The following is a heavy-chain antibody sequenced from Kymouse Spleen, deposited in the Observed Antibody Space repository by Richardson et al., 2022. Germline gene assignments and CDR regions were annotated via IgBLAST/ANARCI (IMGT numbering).Heavy chain of an antibody. Sequence: QVQLQESGPGLVKPSETLSLTCTVSGGSISSYYWSWIRQPPGKGLEWIGYIYYSGSTNYNPSLKSRVTISVDTSKNQFSLKLSSVTAADTAVYYCARDGELELNYYGMDVWGQGTTVTVSS. D-gene: IGHD1-7*01. V-gene: IGHV4-59*01. CDR1: GGSISSYY. CDR3: ARDGELELNYYGMDV. CDR2: IYYSGST. J-gene: IGHJ6*02.